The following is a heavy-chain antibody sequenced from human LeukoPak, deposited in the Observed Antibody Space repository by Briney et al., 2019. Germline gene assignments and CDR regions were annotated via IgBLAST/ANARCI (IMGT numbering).Heavy chain of an antibody. CDR2: MSGSSGNT. CDR3: AKRGPQIAVAGTYYFDY. V-gene: IGHV3-23*01. CDR1: GFTFTNYA. J-gene: IGHJ4*02. Sequence: GGSLRLSCAASGFTFTNYAMSWVRQAPGKGLEWVSGMSGSSGNTYYAGSVKGRFTISRDNSKNTVDLQMNSLRAEDTAVYYCAKRGPQIAVAGTYYFDYWGQGTLVTVSS. D-gene: IGHD6-19*01.